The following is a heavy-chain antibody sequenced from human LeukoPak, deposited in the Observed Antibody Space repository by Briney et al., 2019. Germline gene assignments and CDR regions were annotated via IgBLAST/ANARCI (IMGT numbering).Heavy chain of an antibody. J-gene: IGHJ4*02. CDR2: IIPIFGTA. Sequence: SVKVSCKASGGTFSSYAISWVRQAPGQGLEWMGGIIPIFGTANYAQKFQGRVTITADESTSTAYMELSSLRSEDTAVYYCARDRIPYEGYSYGLDYWGQGPVVTVSS. D-gene: IGHD5-18*01. V-gene: IGHV1-69*13. CDR3: ARDRIPYEGYSYGLDY. CDR1: GGTFSSYA.